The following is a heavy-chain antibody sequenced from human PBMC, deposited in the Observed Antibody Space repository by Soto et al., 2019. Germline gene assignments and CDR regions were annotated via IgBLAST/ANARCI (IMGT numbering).Heavy chain of an antibody. J-gene: IGHJ6*02. CDR3: AREACSTTSCYHD. CDR2: INHYGST. CDR1: GGSFSGYY. Sequence: SETLSLTCAVYGGSFSGYYWSWIRQPPGKGLEWIGEINHYGSTNQNTSLKSRVTLSIDTSKNQFSLKLSSVTAADTAVYYCAREACSTTSCYHDWGQGTTVTVSS. V-gene: IGHV4-34*01. D-gene: IGHD2-2*01.